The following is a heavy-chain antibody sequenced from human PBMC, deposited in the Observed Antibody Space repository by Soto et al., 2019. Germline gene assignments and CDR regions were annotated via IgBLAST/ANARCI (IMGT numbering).Heavy chain of an antibody. V-gene: IGHV3-7*05. CDR1: GFTFNAYW. CDR3: VRDRTEYGSYGSSYYDVFDI. D-gene: IGHD6-6*01. J-gene: IGHJ3*02. CDR2: INRDGTEK. Sequence: EVQLVESGGGLVQPGGSLRLSCAASGFTFNAYWMTWVRPAPGKGLEWVANINRDGTEKNYVDSVKGRFTVSRDNAKNALHLQMYRLRAEDTAIYYCVRDRTEYGSYGSSYYDVFDIWGQGTKVTVSS.